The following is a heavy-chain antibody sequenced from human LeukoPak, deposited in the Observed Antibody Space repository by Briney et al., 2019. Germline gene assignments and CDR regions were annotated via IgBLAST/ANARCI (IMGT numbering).Heavy chain of an antibody. CDR1: GYTFTSYY. V-gene: IGHV1-46*01. D-gene: IGHD6-13*01. J-gene: IGHJ6*02. CDR3: ARDQGAPPYSGKTSPDYGMDV. Sequence: ASVKVSCKASGYTFTSYYMHWVRQAPGQGLEWMGIINPSGGSTSYAQKFQGRVTMTRDTSTSTVYMELSSLRSEDTAVYYCARDQGAPPYSGKTSPDYGMDVWGQGTTVTVSS. CDR2: INPSGGST.